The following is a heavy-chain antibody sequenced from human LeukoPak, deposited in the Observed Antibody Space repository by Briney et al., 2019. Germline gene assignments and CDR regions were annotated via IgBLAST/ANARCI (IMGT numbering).Heavy chain of an antibody. CDR2: FDPEDGET. CDR1: GYTLTELS. Sequence: ASVKVSCKVSGYTLTELSMHWVRQAPGKGLEWMGGFDPEDGETIYAQKFQGRVTMTEDTSTSTVYMELSSLRSEDTAVYYCARDDWEVGATTFDYWGQGTLVTVSS. J-gene: IGHJ4*02. V-gene: IGHV1-24*01. D-gene: IGHD1-26*01. CDR3: ARDDWEVGATTFDY.